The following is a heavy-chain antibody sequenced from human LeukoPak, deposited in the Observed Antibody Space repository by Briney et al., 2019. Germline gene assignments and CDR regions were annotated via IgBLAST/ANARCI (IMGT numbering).Heavy chain of an antibody. V-gene: IGHV3-7*05. CDR1: GFSFITYW. CDR2: IKQDGTEK. D-gene: IGHD7-27*01. J-gene: IGHJ3*02. Sequence: GGSLRLLCAASGFSFITYWMSWVRQAPGKGLEWVANIKQDGTEKKYVDPVKGRFTISRDNAKNSLYLQMNSLRAEDTAVYYCARDNWGTPNDVDGFDNWGQGTMVTVSS. CDR3: ARDNWGTPNDVDGFDN.